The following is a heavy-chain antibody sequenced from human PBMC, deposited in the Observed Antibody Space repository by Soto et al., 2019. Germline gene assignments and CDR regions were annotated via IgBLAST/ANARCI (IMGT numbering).Heavy chain of an antibody. CDR3: ARDFDVNTALDYWYFDL. V-gene: IGHV4-4*07. CDR1: GGSTTNYY. CDR2: IYGSGRT. Sequence: QVQLQESGPGLVKPSETLSLTCTVSGGSTTNYYWSWLRQPAGKGLEYIGRIYGSGRTNYNPSLKYRVTMSESLNQMSLRLTSVTAADTAVYYCARDFDVNTALDYWYFDLWGRGALVTVSS. D-gene: IGHD5-18*01. J-gene: IGHJ2*01.